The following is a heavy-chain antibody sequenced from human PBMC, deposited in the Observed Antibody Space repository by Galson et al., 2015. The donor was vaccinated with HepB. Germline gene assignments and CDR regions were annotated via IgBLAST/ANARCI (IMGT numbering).Heavy chain of an antibody. Sequence: TLSLTCTVSGGSISSGNYYWSWIQQPAGKGLEWIGRIYASGTSNYNPSVKSRVTISVDKSKNQFSLRLSSVIAADTAAYYCARSRPPPRRDYYESSGYYPRDWYFDLWGRGTLVIVSS. J-gene: IGHJ2*01. CDR1: GGSISSGNYY. CDR2: IYASGTS. D-gene: IGHD3-22*01. V-gene: IGHV4-61*02. CDR3: ARSRPPPRRDYYESSGYYPRDWYFDL.